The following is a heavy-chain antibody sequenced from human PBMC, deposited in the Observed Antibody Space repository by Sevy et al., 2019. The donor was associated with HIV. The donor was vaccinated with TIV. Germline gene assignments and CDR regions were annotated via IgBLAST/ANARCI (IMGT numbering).Heavy chain of an antibody. D-gene: IGHD6-13*01. J-gene: IGHJ4*02. CDR2: LKSDVYGGTV. CDR3: TRWKAAQSIFDY. CDR1: GFSLGDYC. V-gene: IGHV3-49*04. Sequence: GGSLRLSCTASGFSLGDYCMSWVRQAPGKGLEWVAFLKSDVYGGTVDNAASVRGSFVISSDDTKNNAYLQMNDLKTDDTGVYYCTRWKAAQSIFDYWGQGSLVTVSS.